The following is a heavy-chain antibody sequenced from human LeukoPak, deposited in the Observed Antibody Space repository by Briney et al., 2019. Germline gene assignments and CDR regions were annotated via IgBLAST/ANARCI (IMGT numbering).Heavy chain of an antibody. V-gene: IGHV3-7*01. D-gene: IGHD6-25*01. Sequence: GGSLRLSCAASGFTFSSYWMSWVRQAPGKGLEWVANINQDGSEKYYVDSVKGRFTISRDNAKNSLYLRMDSLRAEDTALYYCVGAVRAASNYWGQGTLVTVSS. J-gene: IGHJ4*02. CDR3: VGAVRAASNY. CDR1: GFTFSSYW. CDR2: INQDGSEK.